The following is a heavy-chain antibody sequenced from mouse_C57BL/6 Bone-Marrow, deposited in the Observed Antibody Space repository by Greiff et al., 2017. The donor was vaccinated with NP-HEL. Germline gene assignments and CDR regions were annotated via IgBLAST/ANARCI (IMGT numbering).Heavy chain of an antibody. CDR2: ISNLAYSI. Sequence: DVKLVESGGGLVQPGGSLKLSCAASGFTFSDYGMAWVRQAPRKGPEWVAFISNLAYSIYYADTVTGRFTISRENAKNTLYLEMSSLRSEDTAMYYCARAEDYGSSFAYWGQGTLVTVSA. V-gene: IGHV5-15*01. CDR3: ARAEDYGSSFAY. J-gene: IGHJ3*01. CDR1: GFTFSDYG. D-gene: IGHD1-1*01.